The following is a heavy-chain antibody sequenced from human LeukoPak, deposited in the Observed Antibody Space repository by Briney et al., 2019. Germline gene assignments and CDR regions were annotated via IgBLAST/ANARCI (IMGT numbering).Heavy chain of an antibody. CDR3: AIPPSRGYSSSFEY. CDR1: GYSFPTYW. V-gene: IGHV5-51*01. D-gene: IGHD2-2*03. CDR2: IYPDESNI. Sequence: GESLKISCKGSGYSFPTYWIAWVRQMPGKGLEWMGIIYPDESNIRYSLSFQGQVTISADKSICTAYLQWSSLKASDTAMYYCAIPPSRGYSSSFEYWGQGTLVTVSS. J-gene: IGHJ4*02.